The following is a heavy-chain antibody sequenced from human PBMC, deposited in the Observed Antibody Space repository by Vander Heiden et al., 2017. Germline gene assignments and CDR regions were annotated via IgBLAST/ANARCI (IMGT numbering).Heavy chain of an antibody. CDR3: CEYCAGDCHPSGY. D-gene: IGHD2-21*02. CDR1: GFTFIGSN. V-gene: IGHV3-73*02. Sequence: EVQLVESGGGLARLGGSLNLSWAFPGFTFIGSNIHWVRQASGKGLEWVGLIRSKAHNYATAYTASVKGSFTISRDDSKDTAYLQMNSLKTEDTAVYYGCEYCAGDCHPSGYWGQGTLVTVSS. J-gene: IGHJ4*02. CDR2: IRSKAHNYAT.